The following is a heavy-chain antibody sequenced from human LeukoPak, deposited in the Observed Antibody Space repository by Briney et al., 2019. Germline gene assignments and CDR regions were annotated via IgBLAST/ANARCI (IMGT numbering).Heavy chain of an antibody. CDR2: IYYSGST. CDR1: DDSISSYY. CDR3: ARAVGAILYYFDY. D-gene: IGHD1-26*01. J-gene: IGHJ4*02. V-gene: IGHV4-59*01. Sequence: PSETLSLTCRVSDDSISSYYWSWIRQPPGKGLEWIGYIYYSGSTNYNPSLRSRVTISVDTSKNQFSLKLSSVTAADTAVYYCARAVGAILYYFDYWGQGTLVTVSS.